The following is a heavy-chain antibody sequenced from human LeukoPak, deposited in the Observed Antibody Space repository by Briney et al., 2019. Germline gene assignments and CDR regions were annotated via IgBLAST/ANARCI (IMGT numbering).Heavy chain of an antibody. J-gene: IGHJ4*02. CDR3: ARDRRARGFFDY. CDR1: GGSISSGGYY. CDR2: IYYSGST. Sequence: SQTLSLTCTVSGGSISSGGYYWSWIRQHPGKGLEWIGYIYYSGSTYYNPSLKSRVTISVDTSKNQFSLKLSSVTAADTAVYYCARDRRARGFFDYWGQGTLVTVSS. V-gene: IGHV4-30-4*08.